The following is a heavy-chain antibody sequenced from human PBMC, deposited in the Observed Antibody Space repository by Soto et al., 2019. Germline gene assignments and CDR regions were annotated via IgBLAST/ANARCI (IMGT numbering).Heavy chain of an antibody. CDR3: AKDMGPYSPSGGAIVG. CDR1: GFTFSSYG. V-gene: IGHV3-30*18. CDR2: ISYDGSNK. Sequence: QVQLVESGGGVVQPGRSLRLSCAASGFTFSSYGMHWVRQAPGKGLEWVAVISYDGSNKYYADSVKGRFTISRDNSKNTVYLQMNSLRAEDTAVYYCAKDMGPYSPSGGAIVGWGQGTLVTVSS. J-gene: IGHJ4*02. D-gene: IGHD3-16*01.